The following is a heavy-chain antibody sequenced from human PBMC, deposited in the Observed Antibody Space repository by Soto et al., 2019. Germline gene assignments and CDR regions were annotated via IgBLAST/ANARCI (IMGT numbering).Heavy chain of an antibody. Sequence: QLQLQESGPGLVKPSETLSLTCTVSGGSISSSSYYWGWIRQPPGKGLEWIGSIYYSGSTYYNPSLKSRVTISVDTPKNQFSLKLTSVIAADTAVFYCARQVERYGMDVWGQGTTVTVSS. CDR3: ARQVERYGMDV. CDR1: GGSISSSSYY. CDR2: IYYSGST. J-gene: IGHJ6*02. V-gene: IGHV4-39*01.